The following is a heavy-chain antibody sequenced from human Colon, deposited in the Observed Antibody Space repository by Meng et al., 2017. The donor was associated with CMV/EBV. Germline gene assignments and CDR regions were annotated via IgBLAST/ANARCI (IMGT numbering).Heavy chain of an antibody. CDR1: GFTVSSNY. D-gene: IGHD1-26*01. J-gene: IGHJ4*02. CDR3: ARTSGSYFGVFDY. CDR2: IYSGGST. V-gene: IGHV3-53*01. Sequence: GGSLRLSCAASGFTVSSNYMSWVRQAPGKGLEWVSVIYSGGSTYYADSVKGRFTISRDNSKNTLYLQMNSLRAEDTAVYYCARTSGSYFGVFDYWGQGTLVTVSS.